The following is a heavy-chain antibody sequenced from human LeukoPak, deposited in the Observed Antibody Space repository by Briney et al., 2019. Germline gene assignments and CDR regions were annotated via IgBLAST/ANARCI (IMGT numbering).Heavy chain of an antibody. V-gene: IGHV3-66*01. CDR3: ARGDTFDI. Sequence: GGSLRLSCAASGFTVSRNPRSWVRQDPGKGLEWVSVIYSGGSTYYADSVKGRFIVSRDKSKNMLYLQMSSLRADDTAVYYCARGDTFDIWGQGTMVTVSS. CDR2: IYSGGST. J-gene: IGHJ3*02. CDR1: GFTVSRNP.